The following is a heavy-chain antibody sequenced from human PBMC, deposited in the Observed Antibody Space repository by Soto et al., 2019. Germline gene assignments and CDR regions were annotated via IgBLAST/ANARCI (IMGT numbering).Heavy chain of an antibody. CDR2: INPNIGTT. CDR1: GYTFTNYY. V-gene: IGHV1-46*01. J-gene: IGHJ3*02. Sequence: QVQLVQSGAEVKKPGASVKVSCKASGYTFTNYYIEWLRQAPGQGLEWMGIINPNIGTTTYAQNFQGRVTMTRDTSTTTVFMDLSSLRSEDTAVYYCARVASALVVGHRGQALDIWGRGTKVTVSS. CDR3: ARVASALVVGHRGQALDI. D-gene: IGHD3-22*01.